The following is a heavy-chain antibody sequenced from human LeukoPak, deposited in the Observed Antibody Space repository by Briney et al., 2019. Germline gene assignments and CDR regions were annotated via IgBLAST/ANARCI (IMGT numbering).Heavy chain of an antibody. CDR1: GFTFITYG. J-gene: IGHJ6*03. CDR3: AKVGENSGWTPYEGNYYYYMDV. Sequence: ASVKVSCKASGFTFITYGFGWVRQAPGQGLEWMGWISAYDGDTKYAQKFQGRVTMTTDTSTSTAYMELRSLRSDDTAVYYCAKVGENSGWTPYEGNYYYYMDVWGKGTTVTISS. D-gene: IGHD6-19*01. V-gene: IGHV1-18*01. CDR2: ISAYDGDT.